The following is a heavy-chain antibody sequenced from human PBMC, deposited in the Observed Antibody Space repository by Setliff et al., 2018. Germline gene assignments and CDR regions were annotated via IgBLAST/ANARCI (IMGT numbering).Heavy chain of an antibody. CDR2: IYSSGST. J-gene: IGHJ4*02. D-gene: IGHD3-22*01. V-gene: IGHV4-30-4*08. Sequence: HSETLSLTCTVSGCSISSGDYYWSWIRQPPGKGLEWIGYIYSSGSTYYNPSLKSRVSISVDTSKNQFSLKLSSVTAADTAVYYCARESRYYYDNLGTLDYWGQGTLVTVSS. CDR1: GCSISSGDYY. CDR3: ARESRYYYDNLGTLDY.